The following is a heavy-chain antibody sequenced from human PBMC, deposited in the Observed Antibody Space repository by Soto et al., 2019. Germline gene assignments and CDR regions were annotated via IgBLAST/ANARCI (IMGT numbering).Heavy chain of an antibody. J-gene: IGHJ6*02. Sequence: VASVKVSCKASGYTFTSYYMHWVRQAPGQGLEWMGIINPSGGSTSYAQKFQGRVTMTRDTSTSTVYMELSSLRSEDTAVYYCARGGRHCDCSGGSCDYYGMDVWGQGTTVTVSS. D-gene: IGHD2-15*01. V-gene: IGHV1-46*01. CDR3: ARGGRHCDCSGGSCDYYGMDV. CDR2: INPSGGST. CDR1: GYTFTSYY.